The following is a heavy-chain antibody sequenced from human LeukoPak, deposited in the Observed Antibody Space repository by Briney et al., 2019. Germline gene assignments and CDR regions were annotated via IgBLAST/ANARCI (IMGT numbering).Heavy chain of an antibody. CDR2: IYYSGST. CDR3: AREGAPGYYYGMDV. J-gene: IGHJ6*02. V-gene: IGHV4-59*01. CDR1: GGSISSYY. Sequence: PSETLSLTCTVSGGSISSYYWSWIRQPPGKGLEWIGYIYYSGSTNYNPSLKSRVTISVDTSKNQFSLKLSSVTAADTAVYYCAREGAPGYYYGMDVWGQGTTVTVSS. D-gene: IGHD3-16*01.